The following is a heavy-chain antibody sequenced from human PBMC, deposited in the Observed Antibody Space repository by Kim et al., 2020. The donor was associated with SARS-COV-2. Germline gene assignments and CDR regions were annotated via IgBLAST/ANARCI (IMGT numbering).Heavy chain of an antibody. D-gene: IGHD2-2*01. Sequence: YADAVKGRFTISRDNAKNSLYLQMNSLRAEDTAVYYCARERVVPAGVFDYWGQGTLVTVSS. V-gene: IGHV3-21*01. J-gene: IGHJ4*02. CDR3: ARERVVPAGVFDY.